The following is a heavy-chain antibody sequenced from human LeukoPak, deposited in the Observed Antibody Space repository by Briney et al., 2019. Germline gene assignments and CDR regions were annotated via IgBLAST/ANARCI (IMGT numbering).Heavy chain of an antibody. CDR2: ISWNSGNI. V-gene: IGHV3-9*01. Sequence: GRSLRLSCAASGFTFDDYAMRWVRQAPGKGLEWVSGISWNSGNIGYADSVKGRFTISRDNAKNSLYLQMNSLRAEDTALYYCAKDLRGYSYGCDYWGQGTLVTVSS. CDR3: AKDLRGYSYGCDY. D-gene: IGHD5-18*01. J-gene: IGHJ4*02. CDR1: GFTFDDYA.